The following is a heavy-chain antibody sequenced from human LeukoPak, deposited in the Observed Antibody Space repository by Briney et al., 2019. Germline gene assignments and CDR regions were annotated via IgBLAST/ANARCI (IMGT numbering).Heavy chain of an antibody. V-gene: IGHV4-39*07. CDR3: ARSTTVVTGDAFDI. D-gene: IGHD4-23*01. CDR2: IYYSGST. Sequence: SETLSLTCTVSGGSISSYYWGWIRQPPGKGLEWIGSIYYSGSTYYNPSLKSRVTISVGTSKNQFSLKLSSVTAADTAVYYCARSTTVVTGDAFDIWGQGTMVTVSS. J-gene: IGHJ3*02. CDR1: GGSISSYY.